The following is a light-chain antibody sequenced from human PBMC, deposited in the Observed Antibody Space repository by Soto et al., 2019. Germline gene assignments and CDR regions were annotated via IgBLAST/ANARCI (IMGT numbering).Light chain of an antibody. CDR2: GAS. CDR1: QSVSSN. CDR3: QQYNNWPFT. V-gene: IGKV3-15*01. J-gene: IGKJ3*01. Sequence: EIVMTQSPATLSVSPGERATLSCRASQSVSSNFAWYQQKPGQAPRLLIYGASTRATSIPARFSGSWSATEFTLTISSLQSEDFAFYYCQQYNNWPFTFGPGTKVDIK.